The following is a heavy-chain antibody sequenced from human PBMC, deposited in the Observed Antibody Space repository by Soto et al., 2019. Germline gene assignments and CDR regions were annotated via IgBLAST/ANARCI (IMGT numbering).Heavy chain of an antibody. D-gene: IGHD6-13*01. V-gene: IGHV3-23*01. CDR3: AKDQRGYSRTLNTN. CDR2: ISGSGGST. J-gene: IGHJ4*02. Sequence: VGSLRLSWAASGFTFINFAMSWVRQAPGKGLEWVSAISGSGGSTYYADSVKGRFTISRDNSKNTLYLQMNSLRAEDTAVYYCAKDQRGYSRTLNTNWGQGTLVIVSS. CDR1: GFTFINFA.